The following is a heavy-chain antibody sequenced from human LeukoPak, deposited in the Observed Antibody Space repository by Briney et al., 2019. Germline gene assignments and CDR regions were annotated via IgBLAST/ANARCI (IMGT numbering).Heavy chain of an antibody. CDR2: INPNSGGT. V-gene: IGHV1-2*06. J-gene: IGHJ4*02. D-gene: IGHD6-6*01. CDR1: GYTFTGYY. CDR3: ASLQYSSSPTDY. Sequence: ASVKVSCKASGYTFTGYYMHWVRQAPGQGLEWMGRINPNSGGTNYAQKFQGRVTLTRDTSFSTAYMELSRLRSDDTAVYYCASLQYSSSPTDYWGQGTLVTVSS.